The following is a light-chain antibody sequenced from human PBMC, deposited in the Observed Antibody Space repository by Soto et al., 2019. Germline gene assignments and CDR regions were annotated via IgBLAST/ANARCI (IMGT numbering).Light chain of an antibody. V-gene: IGKV1-5*01. J-gene: IGKJ1*01. CDR2: DAA. CDR3: KQNSTDPMT. Sequence: DIQMTQSPSTLSASGGDSVTITCRASHSISTWLAWYQQKPGKAPKVLIFDAASLESGVTSRFSGSGSATECTLSIRSRQPDDFATSYCKQNSTDPMTFVQGTKVEIK. CDR1: HSISTW.